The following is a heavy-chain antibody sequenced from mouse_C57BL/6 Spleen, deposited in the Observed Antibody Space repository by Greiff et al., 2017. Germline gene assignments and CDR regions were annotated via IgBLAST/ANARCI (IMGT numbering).Heavy chain of an antibody. CDR3: VRHRGGGAMDY. CDR1: GFSFNTYA. CDR2: IRSKSNNYAT. Sequence: EVQRVESGGGLVQPKGSLKLSCAASGFSFNTYAMNWVRQAPGKGLEWVARIRSKSNNYATYYADSVKDRFTISRDDSESMLYLQMNNLKTEDTAMYYCVRHRGGGAMDYWGQGTSVTVSS. D-gene: IGHD1-1*02. J-gene: IGHJ4*01. V-gene: IGHV10-1*01.